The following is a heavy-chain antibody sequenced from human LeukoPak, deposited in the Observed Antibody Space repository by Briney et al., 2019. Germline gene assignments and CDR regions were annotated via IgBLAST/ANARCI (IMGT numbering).Heavy chain of an antibody. V-gene: IGHV3-23*01. CDR1: GFTFSSYA. J-gene: IGHJ4*02. CDR2: ISVSGRRT. CDR3: VKALVGYDSSNYRDC. D-gene: IGHD3-22*01. Sequence: PGGSLRLSCAASGFTFSSYAMSWVRQAPGKGLEWISGISVSGRRTYHAASVKGRFTISRDNSNNMVYLQMNSLRAEDTAVYYCVKALVGYDSSNYRDCWGQGTLVTVSS.